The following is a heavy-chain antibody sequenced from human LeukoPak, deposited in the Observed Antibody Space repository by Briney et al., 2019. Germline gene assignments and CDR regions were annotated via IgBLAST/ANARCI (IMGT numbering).Heavy chain of an antibody. V-gene: IGHV3-23*01. D-gene: IGHD2-2*01. CDR3: AKCSSTSCPLYYFDY. CDR2: ISGSGGRT. Sequence: GGSLRLSCAASGFTFSRYAMSWVRQAPGKGMEWVSAISGSGGRTYYADSVKGPVTISTHNSKNTLYLQMNSLRTEDTAVYYCAKCSSTSCPLYYFDYWGQGTLVTVSS. J-gene: IGHJ4*02. CDR1: GFTFSRYA.